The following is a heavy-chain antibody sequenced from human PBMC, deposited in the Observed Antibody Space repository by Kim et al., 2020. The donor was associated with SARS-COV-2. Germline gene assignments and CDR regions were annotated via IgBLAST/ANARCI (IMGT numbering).Heavy chain of an antibody. Sequence: ASGKSRFTNSRDDSKNSLYLQMNSLKTEDTAVYYCARVGYYGSMDFDPWCQGTLVTVSS. V-gene: IGHV3-72*01. CDR3: ARVGYYGSMDFDP. D-gene: IGHD3-22*01. J-gene: IGHJ5*02.